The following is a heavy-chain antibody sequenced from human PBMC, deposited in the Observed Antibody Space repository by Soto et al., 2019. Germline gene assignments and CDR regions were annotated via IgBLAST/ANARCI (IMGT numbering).Heavy chain of an antibody. Sequence: EVQLVESGGGSIQPGGSLRLSCAASGFTVSSKYMTWVRQAPGKGLEWVSVIYGGGTTYYADSVKGRFTISRDNSKSTLYLQMNSLRAEDTAVYYCVQTTGWPGFDFWGQGNLVTVSS. V-gene: IGHV3-53*01. J-gene: IGHJ4*02. CDR1: GFTVSSKY. CDR3: VQTTGWPGFDF. CDR2: IYGGGTT. D-gene: IGHD6-19*01.